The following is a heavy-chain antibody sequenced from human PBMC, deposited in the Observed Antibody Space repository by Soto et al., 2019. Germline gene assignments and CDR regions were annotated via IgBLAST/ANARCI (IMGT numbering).Heavy chain of an antibody. CDR1: GYTFTSYA. CDR3: ARVLPEQQSLFTFDY. Sequence: QVQLVQSGAEVKKPGASVKVSCKASGYTFTSYAMHCVRQSPGQRLEWMGWINAGCGNTKYTQKFQGRVTLTMDTSANTANMKLSRLRSKDTAVYYGARVLPEQQSLFTFDYWGQGTLVTVSS. J-gene: IGHJ4*02. CDR2: INAGCGNT. D-gene: IGHD6-19*01. V-gene: IGHV1-3*01.